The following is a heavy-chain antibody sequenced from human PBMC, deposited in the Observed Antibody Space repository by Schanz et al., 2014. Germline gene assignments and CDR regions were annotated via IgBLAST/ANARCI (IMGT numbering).Heavy chain of an antibody. Sequence: SCTASGCTFSSSTLTWVRQAPGQGLEWMGRIIPILDKTNYAQKFQGRVTMTADKSTSTVYMEVSGLRTEDTAVYYCAKLDRPRYYAMDLWGQGTTVTVSS. V-gene: IGHV1-69*02. CDR1: GCTFSSST. CDR2: IIPILDKT. J-gene: IGHJ6*01. D-gene: IGHD3-9*01. CDR3: AKLDRPRYYAMDL.